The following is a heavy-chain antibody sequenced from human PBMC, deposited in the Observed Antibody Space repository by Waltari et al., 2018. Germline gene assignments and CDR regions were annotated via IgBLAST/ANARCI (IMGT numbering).Heavy chain of an antibody. V-gene: IGHV3-74*01. Sequence: EVQLEESGGGLVQPGGSLRLSCAATGFTFSSYWQHWVRQAPGKGLVWVSRINSDGSTISYADSVKGRFTISRDNAKNTLYLQMNSLSAEDTAVYYCASAYYDILDWGQGTLVTVSS. J-gene: IGHJ4*02. CDR2: INSDGSTI. CDR3: ASAYYDILD. CDR1: GFTFSSYW. D-gene: IGHD3-9*01.